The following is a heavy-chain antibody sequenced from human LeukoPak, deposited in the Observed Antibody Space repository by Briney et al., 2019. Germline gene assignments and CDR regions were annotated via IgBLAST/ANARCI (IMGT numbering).Heavy chain of an antibody. J-gene: IGHJ5*02. V-gene: IGHV3-21*01. CDR3: ARGGVDGDYTHH. D-gene: IGHD4-17*01. Sequence: GGSLRLSCAASGFTFGTYAMTWVRQAPGKGLEWLSFISTSSSHTYYADSVRGRFTISRDNAKNSLYLQMNSLRVEDTAVCYCARGGVDGDYTHHWGQGTLVTVSS. CDR2: ISTSSSHT. CDR1: GFTFGTYA.